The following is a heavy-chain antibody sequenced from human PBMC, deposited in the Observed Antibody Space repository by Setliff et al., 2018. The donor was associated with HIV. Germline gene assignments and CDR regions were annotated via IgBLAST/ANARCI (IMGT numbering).Heavy chain of an antibody. V-gene: IGHV3-23*01. CDR3: AADHVVNGFDV. J-gene: IGHJ3*01. Sequence: GGSLRLSCAASGFSFSSYSMTWVRQPPGRGLEWVSSISTSSNTYYADSVKGRFTISRDNSKNMLYLQMSFLSAEDTAVYYCAADHVVNGFDVWGQGTMVTVS. CDR2: ISTSSNT. D-gene: IGHD1-1*01. CDR1: GFSFSSYS.